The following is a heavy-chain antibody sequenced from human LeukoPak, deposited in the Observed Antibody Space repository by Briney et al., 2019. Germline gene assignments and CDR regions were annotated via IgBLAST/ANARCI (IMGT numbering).Heavy chain of an antibody. D-gene: IGHD6-13*01. CDR2: ISYDGSNK. J-gene: IGHJ1*01. V-gene: IGHV3-30-3*01. CDR1: GFTFSSYA. Sequence: GRSLRLSCAASGFTFSSYAMHWVRQAPGKGLEWVAVISYDGSNKYYADSVNGRFTISRDNSKNTLYLQMNSLRAEDTAVYYCARGDSSSRSSEYFQHWGQGTLVTVSS. CDR3: ARGDSSSRSSEYFQH.